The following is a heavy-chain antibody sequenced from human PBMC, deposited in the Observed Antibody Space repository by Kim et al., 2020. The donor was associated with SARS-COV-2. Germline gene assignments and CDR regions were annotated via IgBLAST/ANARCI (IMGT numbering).Heavy chain of an antibody. J-gene: IGHJ5*02. Sequence: SETLSLTCAVSGGSITGGNYPWSWIRQPPGKGLEWIGYSYNNGNTYYNPSLKSRVIISIDSSKNLLSLNVNSVTAADTAVYYCARGGYAWLDPWGQGILVTISS. CDR3: ARGGYAWLDP. CDR1: GGSITGGNYP. CDR2: SYNNGNT. V-gene: IGHV4-30-2*01. D-gene: IGHD5-12*01.